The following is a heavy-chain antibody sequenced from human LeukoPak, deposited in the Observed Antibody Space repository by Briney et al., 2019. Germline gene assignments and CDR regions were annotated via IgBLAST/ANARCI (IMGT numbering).Heavy chain of an antibody. CDR1: GGSFSDYQ. CDR2: ISHSGTT. CDR3: ARYSTSWDY. D-gene: IGHD2-2*01. J-gene: IGHJ4*02. V-gene: IGHV4-34*01. Sequence: SETLSLTCAVSGGSFSDYQWNWIRQSPGKGLEWLGEISHSGTTTYNPSLKSRVTISVDTSKNQFSLRLTSVTAADTAVYYCARYSTSWDYWGQGTLVTVSS.